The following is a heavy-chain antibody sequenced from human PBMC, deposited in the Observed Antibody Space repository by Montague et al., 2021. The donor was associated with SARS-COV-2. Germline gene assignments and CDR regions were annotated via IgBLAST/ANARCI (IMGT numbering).Heavy chain of an antibody. J-gene: IGHJ4*02. CDR1: GGSLKIDSSY. CDR3: ARGGNSFDD. V-gene: IGHV4-61*10. CDR2: IFSGGSP. Sequence: SETLSLTCTISGGSLKIDSSYWSWVRQPAGKGLEWIGCIFSGGSPDYSPSLKSRVAIYLDTSNFRFSLRLTSVTAADTAVSFCARGGNSFDDWGQGILVTVSS.